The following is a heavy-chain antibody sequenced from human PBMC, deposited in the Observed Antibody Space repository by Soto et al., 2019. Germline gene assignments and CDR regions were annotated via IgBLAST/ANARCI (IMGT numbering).Heavy chain of an antibody. J-gene: IGHJ5*02. D-gene: IGHD2-15*01. CDR1: GYTFTSYG. V-gene: IGHV1-18*01. CDR2: ISAYNGNT. CDR3: ARDRRIVVVVAASDWFDP. Sequence: QVQLVQSGAEVKKPGASVKVSCKASGYTFTSYGISWVRQAPGQGLEWMGWISAYNGNTNYAQKLQGRVTMTTDTSTSTAYMELRSLRSDDTAVYYCARDRRIVVVVAASDWFDPWGQGTLVTVSS.